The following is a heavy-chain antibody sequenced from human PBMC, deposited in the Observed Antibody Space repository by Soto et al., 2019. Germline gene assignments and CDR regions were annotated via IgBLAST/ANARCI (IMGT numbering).Heavy chain of an antibody. D-gene: IGHD6-19*01. CDR2: IDWDDDK. J-gene: IGHJ4*02. CDR1: GFSLSTSVML. CDR3: ALTKTWYSSDADY. V-gene: IGHV2-70*04. Sequence: GSGPTLVNPTHTLPLTCTFSGFSLSTSVMLVSWIRQPPGKALEWLARIDWDDDKLYSTSLKTRLTISKDTSKNQVVLTMTNMDPVDTATYYCALTKTWYSSDADYWGQGTLVTVSS.